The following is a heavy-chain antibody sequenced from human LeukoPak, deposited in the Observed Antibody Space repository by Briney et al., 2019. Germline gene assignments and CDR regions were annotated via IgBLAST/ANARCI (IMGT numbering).Heavy chain of an antibody. J-gene: IGHJ6*02. Sequence: SVRVSCKASGGTFSSYAISWVRQAPGQGLEWMGGIIPIFGTANYAQKFQGRVTITADESTSTAYMELSSLRSEDTAVYYCARDGELGYYYGMDVRGQGTTVTVSS. V-gene: IGHV1-69*13. CDR2: IIPIFGTA. D-gene: IGHD2-21*01. CDR1: GGTFSSYA. CDR3: ARDGELGYYYGMDV.